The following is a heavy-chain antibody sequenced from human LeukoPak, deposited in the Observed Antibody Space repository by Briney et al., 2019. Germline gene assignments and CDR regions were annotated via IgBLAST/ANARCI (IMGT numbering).Heavy chain of an antibody. Sequence: ASVKVSCKAPGGTFSSYAISWVRQAPGQGLEWMGGIIPIFGTANYAQKFQGRVTITTDESTSTAYMELSSLRSEDTAVYYCATGRWLQLGYYYYYMDVWGKGTTVTVSS. J-gene: IGHJ6*03. CDR2: IIPIFGTA. CDR3: ATGRWLQLGYYYYYMDV. V-gene: IGHV1-69*05. CDR1: GGTFSSYA. D-gene: IGHD5-24*01.